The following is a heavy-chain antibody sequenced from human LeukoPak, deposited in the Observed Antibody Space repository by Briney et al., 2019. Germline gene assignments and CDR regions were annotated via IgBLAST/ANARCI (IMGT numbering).Heavy chain of an antibody. V-gene: IGHV4-34*01. CDR1: GGSFSGYY. J-gene: IGHJ4*02. CDR2: INHSGST. Sequence: NPSETLSLTCAVYGGSFSGYYWSWIRQPPGKGLEWIGEINHSGSTNYNPSLKSRVTISVDTSKNQFALKLSSVTAADTAVYYCAIAAAGTFHWGQGTLVTVSS. CDR3: AIAAAGTFH. D-gene: IGHD6-13*01.